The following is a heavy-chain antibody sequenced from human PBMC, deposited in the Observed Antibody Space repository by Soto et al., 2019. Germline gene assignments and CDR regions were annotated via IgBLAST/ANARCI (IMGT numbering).Heavy chain of an antibody. J-gene: IGHJ6*02. CDR1: GGSISSYY. D-gene: IGHD3-16*01. CDR3: ARSMGANYYYYGMDV. Sequence: SETLCLTCTVSGGSISSYYWSWIRQPPGKGLEWIGYIYYSGSTNYNPSLKSRVTISVDTSKNQFSLKLSSVTAADTAVYYCARSMGANYYYYGMDVWGQGTTVTVSS. V-gene: IGHV4-59*08. CDR2: IYYSGST.